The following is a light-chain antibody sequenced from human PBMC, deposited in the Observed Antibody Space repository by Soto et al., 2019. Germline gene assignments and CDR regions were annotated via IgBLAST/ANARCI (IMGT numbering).Light chain of an antibody. Sequence: QSVLTQPPSASGTPGQGVTISCSGSSSNIGSNYVYWYLQLPGTAPKLLIYRNDQRPSGVPDRFSGSKSGTSASLAISGLRPEDESDYYCAAWDNSLSGPVFGGGTKVTVL. CDR1: SSNIGSNY. CDR3: AAWDNSLSGPV. V-gene: IGLV1-47*01. J-gene: IGLJ2*01. CDR2: RND.